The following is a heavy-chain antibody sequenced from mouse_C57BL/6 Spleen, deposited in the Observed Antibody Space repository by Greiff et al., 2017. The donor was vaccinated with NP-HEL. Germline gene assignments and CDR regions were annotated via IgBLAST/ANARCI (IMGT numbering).Heavy chain of an antibody. CDR1: GYAFSSYW. CDR2: IYPGDGDT. D-gene: IGHD1-1*01. J-gene: IGHJ4*01. CDR3: ARGPLYYYGSRYYAMDY. Sequence: QVQLKESGAELVKPGASVKISCKASGYAFSSYWMNWVKQRPGKGLEWIGQIYPGDGDTNYNGKFKGKATLTADKSSSTAYMQLSSLTSEDSAVYFCARGPLYYYGSRYYAMDYWGQGTSVTVSS. V-gene: IGHV1-80*01.